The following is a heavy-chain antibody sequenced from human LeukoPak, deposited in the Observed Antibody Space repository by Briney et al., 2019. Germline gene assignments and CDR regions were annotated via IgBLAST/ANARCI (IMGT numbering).Heavy chain of an antibody. Sequence: PGGSLRLSCAASGFTFSVYYMSWIRQAPGKGLEWVSYISSSGSTIYYADSVKGRFTISRDNAKNSLYLQMNSLRAEDTAVYYCARRGRSWYYYGMDVWGQGTTVTVSS. CDR2: ISSSGSTI. CDR1: GFTFSVYY. CDR3: ARRGRSWYYYGMDV. V-gene: IGHV3-11*01. J-gene: IGHJ6*02.